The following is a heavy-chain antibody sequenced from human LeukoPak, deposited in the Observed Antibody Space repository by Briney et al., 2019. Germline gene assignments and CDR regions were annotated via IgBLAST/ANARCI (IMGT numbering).Heavy chain of an antibody. CDR2: INHSGST. Sequence: SETLSLTCAVYGGSFSGYYWSWIRQPPGKGLEWIGEINHSGSTNYNPSLKSRVTISVDTSKNQFSLKLRSVTAADTAVYYCARDGYFDSSGYYFDYWGQGTLVTVSS. CDR1: GGSFSGYY. V-gene: IGHV4-34*01. J-gene: IGHJ4*02. CDR3: ARDGYFDSSGYYFDY. D-gene: IGHD3-22*01.